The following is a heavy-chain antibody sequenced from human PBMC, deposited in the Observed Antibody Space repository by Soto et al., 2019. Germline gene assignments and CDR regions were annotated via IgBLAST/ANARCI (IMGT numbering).Heavy chain of an antibody. Sequence: GGSLRLACVVSRFTSGLTFSNYAMHWVHEAPGKELEQVAGIIGSANIAYYEDSVKGQFTIARDTSNSTLFLQMNSLRGEDTAVYYCAKSGVFDSSGYHHRQYDSWGQGALVTVSS. V-gene: IGHV3-23*01. CDR1: RFTSGLTFSNYA. CDR3: AKSGVFDSSGYHHRQYDS. CDR2: IIGSANIA. D-gene: IGHD3-22*01. J-gene: IGHJ4*02.